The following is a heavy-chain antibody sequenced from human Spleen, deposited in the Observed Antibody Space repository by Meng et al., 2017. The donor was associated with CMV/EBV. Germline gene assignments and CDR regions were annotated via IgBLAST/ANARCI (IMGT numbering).Heavy chain of an antibody. V-gene: IGHV3-23*01. CDR2: ISGSGGST. D-gene: IGHD3-16*01. J-gene: IGHJ5*02. Sequence: GESLKISCAASGFTFSSYEMNWVRQAPGKGLEWVSAISGSGGSTYYADSVKGRFTISRDNSKNTLYLQMNSLRAEDTAVYYCAEGAPHWFDPWGQGTLVTVSS. CDR3: AEGAPHWFDP. CDR1: GFTFSSYE.